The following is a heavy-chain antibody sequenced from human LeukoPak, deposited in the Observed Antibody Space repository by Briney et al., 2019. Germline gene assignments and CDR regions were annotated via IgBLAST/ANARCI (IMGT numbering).Heavy chain of an antibody. Sequence: SETLSLTCTVSGGSISSGGYYWSWIRQHPGKGLEWIGYIYYSGSTYYNPSLKSRVTISVDTSKNQFSLKLRSVTAADTAVYYCARDVEEYYYGSGSYYEAFDIWGQGTMVTVSS. V-gene: IGHV4-31*03. CDR1: GGSISSGGYY. D-gene: IGHD3-10*01. J-gene: IGHJ3*02. CDR2: IYYSGST. CDR3: ARDVEEYYYGSGSYYEAFDI.